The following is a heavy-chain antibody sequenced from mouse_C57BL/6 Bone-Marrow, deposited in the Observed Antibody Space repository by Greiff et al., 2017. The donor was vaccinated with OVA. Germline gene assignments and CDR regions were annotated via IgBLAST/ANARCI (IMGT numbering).Heavy chain of an antibody. CDR2: IYPRSGNT. J-gene: IGHJ3*01. D-gene: IGHD2-2*01. CDR3: ARAYGYGESWFAY. V-gene: IGHV1-81*01. CDR1: GYTFTSYG. Sequence: QVQLKQSGAELARPGASVKLSCKASGYTFTSYGISWVKQRTGQGLEWIGEIYPRSGNTYYNEKFKGKATLTADKSSSTAYMELRSLTSEDSAVYFCARAYGYGESWFAYWGQGTLVTVSA.